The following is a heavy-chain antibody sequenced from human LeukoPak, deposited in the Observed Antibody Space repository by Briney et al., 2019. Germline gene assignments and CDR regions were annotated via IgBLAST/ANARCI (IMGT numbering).Heavy chain of an antibody. V-gene: IGHV1-69*13. D-gene: IGHD6-13*01. Sequence: SVKVSCKTSGYTFIGYYIHWVRQAPGQGLEWMGGIIPIFGTANYAQKFQGRVTITADESTSTAYMELSSLRSEDTAVYYCARGGGAAAGTTDYWGQGTLVPVSS. CDR3: ARGGGAAAGTTDY. CDR2: IIPIFGTA. J-gene: IGHJ4*02. CDR1: GYTFIGYY.